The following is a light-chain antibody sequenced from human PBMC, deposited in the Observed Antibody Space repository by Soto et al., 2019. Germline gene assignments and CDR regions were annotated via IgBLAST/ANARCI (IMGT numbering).Light chain of an antibody. CDR2: GAS. V-gene: IGKV3-20*01. CDR3: QHYVSPPIT. J-gene: IGKJ5*01. CDR1: QNGSSYY. Sequence: EIFLTQSPATLSFSQWEIATLSCKVSQNGSSYYYGWYQQTPDQAPRLLVYGASSRATVISGRFSGGGSGTDFTLTISRLEPEDFAVYYCQHYVSPPITFGQGTRLEIK.